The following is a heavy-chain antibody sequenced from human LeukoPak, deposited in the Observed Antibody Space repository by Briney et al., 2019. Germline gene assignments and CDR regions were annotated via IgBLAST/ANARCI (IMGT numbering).Heavy chain of an antibody. D-gene: IGHD1-1*01. CDR1: GFTFSNYW. V-gene: IGHV3-7*01. CDR2: INRDESEK. J-gene: IGHJ4*02. Sequence: GGSLKLSCAASGFTFSNYWMNWVRQAPGKGLEGVANINRDESEKYYVDSVRGRFTISRDNAKKSLYLQMDSLRAEDTAVYYCVRETVSAAYFDYWGQGTLVTVSS. CDR3: VRETVSAAYFDY.